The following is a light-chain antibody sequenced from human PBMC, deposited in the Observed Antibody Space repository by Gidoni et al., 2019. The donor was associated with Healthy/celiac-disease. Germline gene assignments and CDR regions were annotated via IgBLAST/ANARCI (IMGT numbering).Light chain of an antibody. CDR3: QQYNRCWT. J-gene: IGKJ1*01. CDR2: KAS. CDR1: QSISSW. Sequence: DNQMTQSPSTLSASVGDRVTIPCRASQSISSWLDWYQQKQGKAPKLLIYKASSLESGVPSRFSGSGSGTEVTLTISSLQPDDFATYYCQQYNRCWTFGQGTKVEIK. V-gene: IGKV1-5*03.